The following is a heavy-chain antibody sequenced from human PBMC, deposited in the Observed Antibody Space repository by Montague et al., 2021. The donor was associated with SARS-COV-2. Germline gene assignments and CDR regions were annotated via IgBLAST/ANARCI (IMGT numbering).Heavy chain of an antibody. CDR3: ARVSDFWSGYYTAVGAFDI. V-gene: IGHV4-59*01. CDR2: IYYSGST. Sequence: SETLSLTCTVSGGSISSYYWGWIRQPPGKGLEWIGDIYYSGSTNXXPSLKSRVTISVDTSKNQFSLKLSSVTAADTAVYYCARVSDFWSGYYTAVGAFDIWGQGTMVTVSS. J-gene: IGHJ3*02. D-gene: IGHD3-3*01. CDR1: GGSISSYY.